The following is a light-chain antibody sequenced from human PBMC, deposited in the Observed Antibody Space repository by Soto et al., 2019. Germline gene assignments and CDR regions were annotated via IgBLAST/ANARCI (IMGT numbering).Light chain of an antibody. J-gene: IGKJ5*01. CDR3: MQGQQPPLT. CDR1: QSLLQSHGNNY. Sequence: DIVMTQSPLSLPVTHGEPASISCRSSQSLLQSHGNNYLDWYVQKPGQSPQLLIYWGSNRASGVPDRFSGSGSGTDFTLKISRVEAEDVGVYYCMQGQQPPLTFGQGTRLEIK. CDR2: WGS. V-gene: IGKV2-28*01.